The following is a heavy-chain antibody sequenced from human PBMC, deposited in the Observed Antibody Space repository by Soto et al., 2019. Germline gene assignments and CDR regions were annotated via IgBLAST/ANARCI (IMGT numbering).Heavy chain of an antibody. CDR3: AEDMGQWLDTFDY. V-gene: IGHV3-23*01. D-gene: IGHD6-19*01. CDR2: ISGGGGGT. J-gene: IGHJ4*02. CDR1: GFTLSRSA. Sequence: GGSLRLSCAGSGFTLSRSAMSWVRQAPGKGLEWVSGISGGGGGTYYADSVKGRFTISRDISKNTVYLHMDGLRVEDTAVYYCAEDMGQWLDTFDYWGQGTLVTVSS.